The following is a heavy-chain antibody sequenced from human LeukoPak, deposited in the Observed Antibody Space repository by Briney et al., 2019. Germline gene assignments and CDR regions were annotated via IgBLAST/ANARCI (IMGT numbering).Heavy chain of an antibody. CDR1: GGSISSYY. V-gene: IGHV4-39*01. CDR3: ARRGYSSSWYYFDY. D-gene: IGHD6-13*01. Sequence: PSETLSLTCTVSGGSISSYYWGWIRQPPGKGLEWIGSIYYSGSTYYNPSLKSRVTISADTSKNQFSLKLSSVTAADTAVYYCARRGYSSSWYYFDYWGQGTLVTVSS. J-gene: IGHJ4*02. CDR2: IYYSGST.